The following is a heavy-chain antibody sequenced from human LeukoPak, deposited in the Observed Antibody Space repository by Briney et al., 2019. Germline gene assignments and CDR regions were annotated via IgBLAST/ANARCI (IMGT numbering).Heavy chain of an antibody. CDR3: ARGPTTVTTSFDY. Sequence: TLSLTCTVSGGSISSGNYYWSWIRLPAGKGLEWIGRIYASGITKYNPSLKSRVTISVDTSKNQFSLKLSSVTAADTAVYYCARGPTTVTTSFDYWGQGTLVTVSS. CDR2: IYASGIT. J-gene: IGHJ4*02. D-gene: IGHD4-17*01. V-gene: IGHV4-61*02. CDR1: GGSISSGNYY.